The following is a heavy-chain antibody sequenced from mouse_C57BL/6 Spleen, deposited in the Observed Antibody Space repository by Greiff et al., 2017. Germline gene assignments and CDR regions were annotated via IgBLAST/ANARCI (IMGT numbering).Heavy chain of an antibody. CDR2: ISSGSSTI. V-gene: IGHV5-17*01. CDR1: GFTFSDYG. D-gene: IGHD4-1*01. Sequence: EVMLVESGGGLVKPGGSLKLSCAASGFTFSDYGMHWVRQAPEKGLEWVAYISSGSSTIYYADTVKGRFTISRDNAKNTLYLQMTSLRSEDTAMYYCAPNWDVCAMDYWGQGTSVTVSS. CDR3: APNWDVCAMDY. J-gene: IGHJ4*01.